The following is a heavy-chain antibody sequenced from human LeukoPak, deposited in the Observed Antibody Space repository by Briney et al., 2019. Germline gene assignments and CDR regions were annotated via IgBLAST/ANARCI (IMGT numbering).Heavy chain of an antibody. Sequence: GASVKVSCKASGYXFTSYGMSWVRQAPGQGLEWMGWISAYNGNTNYAQKLQGRVTMTTDTSTSTAYMELRSLRSDDTAVYYCARGEGYSGYEGIPFDYWGQGTLVTVSS. V-gene: IGHV1-18*01. CDR1: GYXFTSYG. CDR2: ISAYNGNT. CDR3: ARGEGYSGYEGIPFDY. J-gene: IGHJ4*02. D-gene: IGHD5-12*01.